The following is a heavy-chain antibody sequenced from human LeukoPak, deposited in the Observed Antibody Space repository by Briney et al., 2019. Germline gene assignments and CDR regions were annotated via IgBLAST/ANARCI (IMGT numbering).Heavy chain of an antibody. Sequence: SETLSLTCTVSGGSISSSSYYWGWIRQPPGKGLEWIGSIYYSGSTYYNPSLKSRVTISVDTSKNQFSLKLSSVTAADTAVYYCARGLIDGYNMGLRAFDIWGQGTMVTVSS. V-gene: IGHV4-39*07. CDR3: ARGLIDGYNMGLRAFDI. D-gene: IGHD5-24*01. J-gene: IGHJ3*02. CDR1: GGSISSSSYY. CDR2: IYYSGST.